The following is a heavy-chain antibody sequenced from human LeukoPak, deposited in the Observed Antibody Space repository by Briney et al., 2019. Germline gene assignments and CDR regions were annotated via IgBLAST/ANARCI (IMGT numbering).Heavy chain of an antibody. CDR2: ISAYNGNT. V-gene: IGHV1-18*01. Sequence: GASVKVSCKASGYTFTSYGISWVRQAPGQGIAWMGWISAYNGNTNYAQKLQGRVTMTTDTSTSTAYIELRSLRCGDTAVYYCARSDYGANPYCDYGGRGTLVSVSS. J-gene: IGHJ4*02. CDR3: ARSDYGANPYCDY. D-gene: IGHD4-17*01. CDR1: GYTFTSYG.